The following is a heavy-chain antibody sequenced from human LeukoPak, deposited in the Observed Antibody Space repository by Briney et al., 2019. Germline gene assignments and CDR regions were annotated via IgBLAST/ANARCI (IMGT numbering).Heavy chain of an antibody. D-gene: IGHD3-9*01. CDR3: ARLRYFDWLSTRRGDYYYGMDV. V-gene: IGHV4-59*08. CDR1: GGSISSYC. Sequence: PSETLSLTCTVSGGSISSYCWSWIRQPPGKGLEWIGYIYYSGSTNYNPSLKSRVTISVDTSKNQFSLKLSSVTAADTAVYYCARLRYFDWLSTRRGDYYYGMDVWGQGTTVTVSS. CDR2: IYYSGST. J-gene: IGHJ6*02.